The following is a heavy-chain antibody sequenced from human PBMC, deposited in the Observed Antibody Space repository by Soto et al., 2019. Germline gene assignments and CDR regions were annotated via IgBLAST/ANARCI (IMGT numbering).Heavy chain of an antibody. CDR1: GCSISSYY. CDR3: ARTVSGLRWSSLWSRGYGMDV. V-gene: IGHV4-59*01. CDR2: IYYSGST. Sequence: PSETLSLTCTVSGCSISSYYWSWIRQPPGKGLEWIGYIYYSGSTNYNPSLKSRVTISVDTSKNQFSLKLSSVTAADTAVYYCARTVSGLRWSSLWSRGYGMDVWGQGTTVTVSS. J-gene: IGHJ6*02. D-gene: IGHD3-3*01.